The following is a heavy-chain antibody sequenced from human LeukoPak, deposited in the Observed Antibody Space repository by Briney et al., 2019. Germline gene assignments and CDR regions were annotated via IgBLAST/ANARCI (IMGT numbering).Heavy chain of an antibody. D-gene: IGHD3-9*01. Sequence: ASVKLSCKVSGYTLTELSMHWDRQAPGKGLEWMGGFDPEDGETIYAQKFQGRVTMTEDTSTDTAYMELSSLRSEDTAVYYCATDKCTGCRGRYFRWGQGTLVTVSS. V-gene: IGHV1-24*01. J-gene: IGHJ4*02. CDR2: FDPEDGET. CDR3: ATDKCTGCRGRYFR. CDR1: GYTLTELS.